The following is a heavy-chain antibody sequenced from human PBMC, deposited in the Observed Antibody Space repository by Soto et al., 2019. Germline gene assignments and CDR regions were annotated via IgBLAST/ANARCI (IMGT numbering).Heavy chain of an antibody. Sequence: QLQLHESGSGLVKPSQTLSLTCAVSGGSISSGGYSWSWIRQPPGKGLEWIGYIYHSGSTYYNPSLKSRVTISVDRSKNQFSLKLSSVTAAATAGYYCARVPGPWGQGTLVTVSS. D-gene: IGHD3-10*01. CDR2: IYHSGST. V-gene: IGHV4-30-2*01. CDR3: ARVPGP. CDR1: GGSISSGGYS. J-gene: IGHJ4*02.